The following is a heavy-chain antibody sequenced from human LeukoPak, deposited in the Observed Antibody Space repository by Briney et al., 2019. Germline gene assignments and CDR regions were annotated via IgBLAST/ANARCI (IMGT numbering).Heavy chain of an antibody. CDR1: GGSISSTGYD. CDR2: IYYSGST. D-gene: IGHD5-18*01. Sequence: SETLSLTCTVSGGSISSTGYDWGWIRQPPGKGLEWIGSIYYSGSTYYNPSLKSRVTISADTSKNQFSLKLSSVTAADTAVYHCARVRGYSYGHDHWGQGTLVTVSS. V-gene: IGHV4-39*02. J-gene: IGHJ4*02. CDR3: ARVRGYSYGHDH.